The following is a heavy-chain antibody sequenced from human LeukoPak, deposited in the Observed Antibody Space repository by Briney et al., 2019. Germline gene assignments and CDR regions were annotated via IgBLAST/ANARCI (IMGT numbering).Heavy chain of an antibody. V-gene: IGHV1-2*02. D-gene: IGHD4-23*01. CDR2: INPNSGGT. CDR1: GYTFTGYY. CDR3: ARLSPRGGPWFDP. Sequence: GASVKVSCKASGYTFTGYYMHWVRQAPGQGLEWMGWINPNSGGTNYAQKFQGRVTMTRDTSISTAYMELSRLRSDDTAVYYCARLSPRGGPWFDPWGQGTLVTVSS. J-gene: IGHJ5*02.